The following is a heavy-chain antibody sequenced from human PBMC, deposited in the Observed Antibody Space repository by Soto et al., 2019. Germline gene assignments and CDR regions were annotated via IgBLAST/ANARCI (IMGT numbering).Heavy chain of an antibody. D-gene: IGHD4-17*01. V-gene: IGHV5-51*01. CDR2: IYPGDSDT. Sequence: LKISCKGSGYSFTSYWIGWVRQMPGKGLGWMGIIYPGDSDTRYSPSFQGQVTISADKSISTAYLQWSSLKASDTAMYYCARGRTDYGDYVEAYYYGMDVWGQGTTVTVSS. J-gene: IGHJ6*02. CDR3: ARGRTDYGDYVEAYYYGMDV. CDR1: GYSFTSYW.